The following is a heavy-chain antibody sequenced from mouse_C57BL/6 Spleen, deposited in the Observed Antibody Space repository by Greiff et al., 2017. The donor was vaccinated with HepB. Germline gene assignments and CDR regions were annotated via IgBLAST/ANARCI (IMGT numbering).Heavy chain of an antibody. CDR2: IDPSDSYT. J-gene: IGHJ4*01. Sequence: QVQLQQPGAELVMPGASVKLSCKASGYTFTSYWMHWVKQRPGQGLEWIGEIDPSDSYTNYNQKFKGKSTLTVDKSSSTAYMQLSSLTSEDSAVYYCARSGQLDMDYWGQGTSVTVSS. CDR1: GYTFTSYW. D-gene: IGHD3-1*01. CDR3: ARSGQLDMDY. V-gene: IGHV1-69*01.